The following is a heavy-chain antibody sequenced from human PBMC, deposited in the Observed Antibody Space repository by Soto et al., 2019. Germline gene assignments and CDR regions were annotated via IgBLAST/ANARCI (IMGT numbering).Heavy chain of an antibody. CDR2: IWYDGSNK. CDR1: RFTFSSYA. J-gene: IGHJ6*02. V-gene: IGHV3-33*08. Sequence: GGSLRLSCAASRFTFSSYAMSWVRQAPGKGLEWVAVIWYDGSNKYYADSVKGRFTISRDNSKNTLYLQMNSLRAEDTAVYYCARDKPSPTMIVPRALYGMDVSGQGTTVTVSS. D-gene: IGHD3-22*01. CDR3: ARDKPSPTMIVPRALYGMDV.